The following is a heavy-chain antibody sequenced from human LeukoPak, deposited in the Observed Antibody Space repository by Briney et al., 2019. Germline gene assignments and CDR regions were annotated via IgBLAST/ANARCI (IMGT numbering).Heavy chain of an antibody. V-gene: IGHV1-2*02. D-gene: IGHD4-17*01. J-gene: IGHJ4*02. CDR3: ARDQRDDYGDHAFDY. CDR1: GYTFTGYY. Sequence: ASVKVSCKASGYTFTGYYMHWVRQAPGQGLEWMGWINPNSGGTNYAQKFQGRVTLTTDTSTSTAYMELRSLRSDDTAVYYCARDQRDDYGDHAFDYWGQGTLVTVSS. CDR2: INPNSGGT.